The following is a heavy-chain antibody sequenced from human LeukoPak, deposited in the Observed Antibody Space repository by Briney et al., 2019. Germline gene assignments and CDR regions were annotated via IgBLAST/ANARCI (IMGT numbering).Heavy chain of an antibody. CDR3: ARHDGVVTANDY. V-gene: IGHV4-59*01. J-gene: IGHJ4*02. Sequence: PSETLSLTCTVSNGSISTYYWSWIRQPLGKGLEWIGHVYHSGTTIYNPTLKSRVTMSVDTSRNQFSLHLTSVTAADTAVYYCARHDGVVTANDYWGQGTLVTVSS. D-gene: IGHD2-21*02. CDR2: VYHSGTT. CDR1: NGSISTYY.